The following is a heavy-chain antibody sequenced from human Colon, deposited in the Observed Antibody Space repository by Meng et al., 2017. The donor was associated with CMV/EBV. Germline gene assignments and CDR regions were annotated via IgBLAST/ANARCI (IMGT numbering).Heavy chain of an antibody. CDR2: VYISGNT. J-gene: IGHJ4*02. V-gene: IGHV4-4*07. D-gene: IGHD3-10*01. Sequence: VQLRGSGPGLVKPSETLSLTCTVSGASITSYYWSWFRQPAGKGLEWIGRVYISGNTNYNPSLKSRVTMSIDTSKNQLSLNIRSVTAADTAVYYCARDSNLSGLAYWGQGTLVTVSS. CDR1: GASITSYY. CDR3: ARDSNLSGLAY.